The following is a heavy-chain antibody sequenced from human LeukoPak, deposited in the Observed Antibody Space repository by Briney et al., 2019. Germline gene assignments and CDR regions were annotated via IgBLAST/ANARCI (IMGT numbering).Heavy chain of an antibody. V-gene: IGHV4-59*01. CDR2: IYYSGST. CDR1: GGSISSYY. CDR3: ARVGRNTDGMDV. J-gene: IGHJ6*02. Sequence: SETLSLTCTVSGGSISSYYWSWIRQPPGKGLEWIGYIYYSGSTNYNPSLKSRVTISVDTSKNQFSLKLSSVTAADTAVYYCARVGRNTDGMDVWGLGTTVTVSS. D-gene: IGHD1-26*01.